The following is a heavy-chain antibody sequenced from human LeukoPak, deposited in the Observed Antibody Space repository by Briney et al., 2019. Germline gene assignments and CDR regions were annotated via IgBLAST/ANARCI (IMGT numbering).Heavy chain of an antibody. V-gene: IGHV3-23*01. D-gene: IGHD6-13*01. CDR2: VSSSGVST. CDR3: AKGRASSWYLSFDY. J-gene: IGHJ4*02. Sequence: GGSLRLSCAASGFTFSSYDMTWIRQVPGKGLEWVSTVSSSGVSTYYADSVKGRFTISRDNSKNTLYLQMSSLRADDTALYYCAKGRASSWYLSFDYWGQGTLVTVSS. CDR1: GFTFSSYD.